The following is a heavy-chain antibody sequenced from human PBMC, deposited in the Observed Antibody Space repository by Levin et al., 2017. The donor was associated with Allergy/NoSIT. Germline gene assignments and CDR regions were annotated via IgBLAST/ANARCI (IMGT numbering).Heavy chain of an antibody. D-gene: IGHD3-3*02. CDR2: IYYSGDT. V-gene: IGHV4-31*03. CDR1: GGSITSGGYY. J-gene: IGHJ6*02. Sequence: PSETLSLTCSVSGGSITSGGYYWTWIRQRPGTGLEWIGYIYYSGDTDYNPLFKSRLTMSVDRSNNQFLLKLTSVTGADTAVYYCAIYRPILGGIYALSVWGQGTTVTVSS. CDR3: AIYRPILGGIYALSV.